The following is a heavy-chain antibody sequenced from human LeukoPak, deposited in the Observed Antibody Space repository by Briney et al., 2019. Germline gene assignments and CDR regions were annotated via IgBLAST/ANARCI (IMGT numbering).Heavy chain of an antibody. J-gene: IGHJ5*02. CDR1: GGSISSYY. CDR3: ANFYRYSQPINGFDP. D-gene: IGHD2-21*01. CDR2: IYYSGST. V-gene: IGHV4-59*01. Sequence: PSETPSLTCTVSGGSISSYYLSWIRQPPGKGLEWIGYIYYSGSTNYNPSLKSRVTISVDTSKNQFSLKLSSVTAADTAVYYSANFYRYSQPINGFDPWGQGTLVTISS.